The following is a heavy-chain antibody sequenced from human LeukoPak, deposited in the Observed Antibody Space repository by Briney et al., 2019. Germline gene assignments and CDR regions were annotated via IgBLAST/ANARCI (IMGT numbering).Heavy chain of an antibody. J-gene: IGHJ4*02. D-gene: IGHD5-18*01. CDR2: IYSGGNT. V-gene: IGHV3-53*01. Sequence: GGSLRLSCAASGFTVSSNYMTWVRQALGKGLEWVSVIYSGGNTYYADSVKGRFTISRDNSKNTVYLQMNSLRVEDTAVYYCARGRDSYGLIDYWGQGTLVTVSS. CDR3: ARGRDSYGLIDY. CDR1: GFTVSSNY.